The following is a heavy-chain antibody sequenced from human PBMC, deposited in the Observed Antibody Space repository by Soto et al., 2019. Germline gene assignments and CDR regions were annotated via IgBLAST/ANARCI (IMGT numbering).Heavy chain of an antibody. D-gene: IGHD2-21*02. CDR1: GFTFSSYT. J-gene: IGHJ5*02. CDR2: ISATGGST. CDR3: AKGFIRDCGGDCTVDT. V-gene: IGHV3-23*01. Sequence: GGSLRLSCAASGFTFSSYTMSWVRQAPGKGLEWVSGISATGGSTYYADSVKGRFTFSRDNSKNTLYLQMNSLRAEDTAVYYCAKGFIRDCGGDCTVDTWGQGTMVTVSS.